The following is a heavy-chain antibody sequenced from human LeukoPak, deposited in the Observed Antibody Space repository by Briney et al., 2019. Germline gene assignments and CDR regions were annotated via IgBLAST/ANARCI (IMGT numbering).Heavy chain of an antibody. Sequence: QPGGSLRLSCAASGFTFSSYAMSWVRQAPGKGLEWVSAISGSGGSTYYADSVKGRFTISRDNSKNTLYLQMNSLRAEDTAVYYCAKEETYYDILTTTWYFDLWGRGTLVTVSS. CDR1: GFTFSSYA. CDR2: ISGSGGST. CDR3: AKEETYYDILTTTWYFDL. D-gene: IGHD3-9*01. V-gene: IGHV3-23*01. J-gene: IGHJ2*01.